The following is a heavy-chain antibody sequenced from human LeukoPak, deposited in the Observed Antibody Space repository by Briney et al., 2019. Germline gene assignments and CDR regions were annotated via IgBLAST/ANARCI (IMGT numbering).Heavy chain of an antibody. CDR3: AKRAISEVRGEPYWSFDL. D-gene: IGHD3-10*01. J-gene: IGHJ2*01. CDR2: ISDRGGSA. V-gene: IGHV3-23*01. CDR1: GFTFSSHG. Sequence: PGGSRRLSCAASGFTFSSHGMSWVRQAPGKGLEWVSSISDRGGSASYTDSVKGRFTISRDNSKNTLHLQMNSLRAEDTATYYCAKRAISEVRGEPYWSFDLWGRGTLVTVSS.